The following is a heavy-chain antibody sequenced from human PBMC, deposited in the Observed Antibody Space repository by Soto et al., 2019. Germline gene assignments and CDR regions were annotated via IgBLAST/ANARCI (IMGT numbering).Heavy chain of an antibody. CDR2: IYYSGST. D-gene: IGHD3-22*01. CDR1: GGSISSYY. CDR3: ARAMYYYDSSGYSPPYYFDY. Sequence: SETLSLTCTVSGGSISSYYWSWIRQPPGKGLEWIGYIYYSGSTNYNPSLKSRVTISVDTSKNQFSLKLSSVTAADTAVYYCARAMYYYDSSGYSPPYYFDYWGQGTLVTVSS. V-gene: IGHV4-59*08. J-gene: IGHJ4*02.